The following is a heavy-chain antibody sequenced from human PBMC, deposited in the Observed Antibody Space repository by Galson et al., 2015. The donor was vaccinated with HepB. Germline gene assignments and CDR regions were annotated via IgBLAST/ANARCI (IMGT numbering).Heavy chain of an antibody. D-gene: IGHD4-11*01. CDR2: ISSSSSYI. J-gene: IGHJ4*02. V-gene: IGHV3-21*01. CDR3: ADQTTVTSSFDY. Sequence: SLRLSCAASGFTFSSYSMSWVRQAPGKGLEWVSSISSSSSYIYYADSVKGRFTISRDNAKNSLYLQMNSLRAEDTALYYCADQTTVTSSFDYWGQGTLVIVSS. CDR1: GFTFSSYS.